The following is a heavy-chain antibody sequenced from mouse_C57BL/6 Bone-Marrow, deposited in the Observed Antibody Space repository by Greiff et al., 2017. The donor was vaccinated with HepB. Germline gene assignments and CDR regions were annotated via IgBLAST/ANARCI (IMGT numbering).Heavy chain of an antibody. D-gene: IGHD2-1*01. CDR3: ARNPDYGNFPYWYFDV. CDR1: GFSLTSYG. V-gene: IGHV2-2*01. Sequence: QVQLQQSGPGLVQPSQSLSITCTVSGFSLTSYGVHWVRQSPGKGLEWLGVIWSGGSTDYNAAFISRLSISKDNSKSQVFFKKNSLQADDTAIYYCARNPDYGNFPYWYFDVWGTGTTVTVSS. J-gene: IGHJ1*03. CDR2: IWSGGST.